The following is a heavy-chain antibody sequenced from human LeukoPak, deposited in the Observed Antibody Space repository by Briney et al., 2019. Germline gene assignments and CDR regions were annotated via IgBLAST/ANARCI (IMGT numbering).Heavy chain of an antibody. CDR3: GKEGGA. V-gene: IGHV3-21*04. J-gene: IGHJ5*02. CDR1: GFTFSSYS. CDR2: ISSSSSYI. D-gene: IGHD3-16*01. Sequence: GGSLRLSCAASGFTFSSYSMTWVRQAPGKGLEWVSSISSSSSYIYYADSVKGRFTISRDNSKDMLYLQMNSLKVEDTATYYCGKEGGAWGQGTKVTVSS.